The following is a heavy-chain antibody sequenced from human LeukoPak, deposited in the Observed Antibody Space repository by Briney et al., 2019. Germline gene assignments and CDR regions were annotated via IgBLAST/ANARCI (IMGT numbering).Heavy chain of an antibody. CDR2: IKSKINGGTT. J-gene: IGHJ4*02. CDR3: TADLPSSAAYAFDY. CDR1: GLTFSHAW. Sequence: GGSLRLSCAASGLTFSHAWMSWVRQVPGKGLEWVGRIKSKINGGTTDYPAPVKGRFTISRDDSENTLYLQMNSLKTDDTAVYYCTADLPSSAAYAFDYWGQGTLVTVSS. D-gene: IGHD2-2*01. V-gene: IGHV3-15*01.